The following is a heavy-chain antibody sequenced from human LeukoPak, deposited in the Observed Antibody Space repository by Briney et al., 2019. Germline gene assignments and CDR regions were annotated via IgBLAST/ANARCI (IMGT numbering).Heavy chain of an antibody. J-gene: IGHJ4*02. CDR3: ARDNPHFWSGYPYYFDY. CDR2: INPNSGGT. D-gene: IGHD3-3*02. CDR1: GYTFTGYY. Sequence: GASVKVSCKASGYTFTGYYMHWVRQAPGQGLEWMGWINPNSGGTNYAQKFQGRVTMTRDTSISTAYMELSRLRSDDTAVYYCARDNPHFWSGYPYYFDYWGQGTLVTVYS. V-gene: IGHV1-2*02.